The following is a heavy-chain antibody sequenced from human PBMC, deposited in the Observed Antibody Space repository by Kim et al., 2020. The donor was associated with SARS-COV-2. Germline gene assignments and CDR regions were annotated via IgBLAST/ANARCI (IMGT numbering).Heavy chain of an antibody. CDR1: GFTFSSYT. Sequence: GGSLRLSCAASGFTFSSYTMNWVRQAPGKGLEWVSSISSGSSYIYYADSVKGRFTISRDNAKNSLYLQMNSLRAEDTAVYYCAREAAGYPYYSYYGMDVWGQGTTVTVSS. D-gene: IGHD6-13*01. J-gene: IGHJ6*02. CDR3: AREAAGYPYYSYYGMDV. CDR2: ISSGSSYI. V-gene: IGHV3-21*01.